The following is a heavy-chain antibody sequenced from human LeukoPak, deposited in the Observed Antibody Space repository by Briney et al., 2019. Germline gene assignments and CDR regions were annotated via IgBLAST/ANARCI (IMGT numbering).Heavy chain of an antibody. V-gene: IGHV3-11*01. CDR2: ISSSGSTI. D-gene: IGHD3-3*01. CDR3: AKDQESSLRFLEWPLFDY. CDR1: GITLRDHY. Sequence: GSLKLSCSTSGITLRDHYISWIRQAPGKGLGGVSYISSSGSTIYYADSVKGRFTISRDNSKNTLYLQMNSLRAEDTAVYYCAKDQESSLRFLEWPLFDYWGQGTLVTVSS. J-gene: IGHJ4*02.